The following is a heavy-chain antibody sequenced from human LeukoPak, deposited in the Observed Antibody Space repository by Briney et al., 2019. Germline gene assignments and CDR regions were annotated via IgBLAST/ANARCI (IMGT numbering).Heavy chain of an antibody. CDR2: IWYDGSNK. CDR3: AKDSRGTTTTIYYFDC. Sequence: GGSLRLSCAASGFTFSSYGMHWVRQAPGKGLEWVAVIWYDGSNKYYADSVKGRFTISRDNSKNTLSLQMNSLRAEDTAVYYCAKDSRGTTTTIYYFDCWGQGTLVTVSS. V-gene: IGHV3-33*06. J-gene: IGHJ4*02. CDR1: GFTFSSYG. D-gene: IGHD4-17*01.